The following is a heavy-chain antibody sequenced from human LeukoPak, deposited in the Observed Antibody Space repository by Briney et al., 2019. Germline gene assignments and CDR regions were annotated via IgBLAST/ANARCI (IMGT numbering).Heavy chain of an antibody. Sequence: PSETLSLTCTVSGGSISSYYWSWIRQPPGKGLEWIGYIYYNGSTNYNPSLKSRVTISVDTSKNQFSLKLSSVTAADTAVYYCARLTPPTYYDILTGYYTRGDWFDPWGQGTLVTVSS. CDR2: IYYNGST. CDR3: ARLTPPTYYDILTGYYTRGDWFDP. D-gene: IGHD3-9*01. J-gene: IGHJ5*02. V-gene: IGHV4-59*08. CDR1: GGSISSYY.